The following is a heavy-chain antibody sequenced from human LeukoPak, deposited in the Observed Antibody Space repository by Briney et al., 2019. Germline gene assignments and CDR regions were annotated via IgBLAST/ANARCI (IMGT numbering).Heavy chain of an antibody. Sequence: GGSLRLSCAASGFIFSSYWMSWVRQAPGKGLEWVANIKQDGSDKYYVDSVKGRFTISRDNAKNSLYLQMNSLRAEDTAVYYCASLGYSTDYWGQGTLVTVSS. CDR3: ASLGYSTDY. D-gene: IGHD6-13*01. V-gene: IGHV3-7*01. CDR1: GFIFSSYW. J-gene: IGHJ4*02. CDR2: IKQDGSDK.